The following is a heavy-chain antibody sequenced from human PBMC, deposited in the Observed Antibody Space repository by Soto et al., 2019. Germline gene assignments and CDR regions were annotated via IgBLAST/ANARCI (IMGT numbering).Heavy chain of an antibody. J-gene: IGHJ4*02. CDR2: MSYDGSNE. CDR1: GFTFSHYA. Sequence: QVQLVESGGGVVQPGRSLRLSCAASGFTFSHYAMHWFRQAPGKGLVWVALMSYDGSNEYYADSVEGRFTISRDNSKNTLYLQMNSLRAEDTAVYYCAKDGSHNFDYWGQGTLVTVSS. D-gene: IGHD1-26*01. CDR3: AKDGSHNFDY. V-gene: IGHV3-30*18.